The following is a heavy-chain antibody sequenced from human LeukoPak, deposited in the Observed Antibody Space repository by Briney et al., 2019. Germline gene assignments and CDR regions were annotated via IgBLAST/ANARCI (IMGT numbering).Heavy chain of an antibody. V-gene: IGHV3-23*01. CDR1: GFTFSSYA. CDR3: AKGLGYCSSTSCYTGFDP. CDR2: ISGSGGST. D-gene: IGHD2-2*02. Sequence: GGPLRLSCAASGFTFSSYAMSWVRQAPGKGLEWVSAISGSGGSTYYADSVKGRFTISRDNSKNTLYLRMNSLRAEDTAVYYCAKGLGYCSSTSCYTGFDPWGQGTLVTVSS. J-gene: IGHJ5*02.